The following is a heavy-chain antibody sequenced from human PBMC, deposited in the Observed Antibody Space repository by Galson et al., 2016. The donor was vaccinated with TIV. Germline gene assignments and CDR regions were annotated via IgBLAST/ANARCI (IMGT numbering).Heavy chain of an antibody. V-gene: IGHV2-70*17. CDR2: IDWDDDK. CDR1: GFSLRTYGMS. J-gene: IGHJ4*02. Sequence: PALVKPTQTLTLTCTFSGFSLRTYGMSVGWIRQPPGKALEWLARIDWDDDKFYNSSLKTRLTISKDISRNQVVLTMTNMDPVDTATYYCARAPISIFGLATSYYFDYWGQGTLVTVSP. D-gene: IGHD3-3*01. CDR3: ARAPISIFGLATSYYFDY.